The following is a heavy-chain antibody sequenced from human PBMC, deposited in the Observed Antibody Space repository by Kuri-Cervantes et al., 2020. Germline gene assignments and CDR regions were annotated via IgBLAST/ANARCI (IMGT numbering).Heavy chain of an antibody. CDR3: ARENGYSGYGVYNY. CDR2: ISWNSGSI. CDR1: GFTFDDYA. D-gene: IGHD5-12*01. Sequence: SLKISCAASGFTFDDYAMHWVRQAPGKGLEWVSGISWNSGSIGYADSVKGRFTISRDNAKNSLYLQMNSLRAEDTAVYYCARENGYSGYGVYNYWGQGTLVTVSS. J-gene: IGHJ4*02. V-gene: IGHV3-9*01.